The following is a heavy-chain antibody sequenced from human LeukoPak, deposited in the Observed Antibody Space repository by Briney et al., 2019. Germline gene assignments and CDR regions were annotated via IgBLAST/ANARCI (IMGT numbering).Heavy chain of an antibody. CDR1: GGSISSSSYY. V-gene: IGHV4-39*07. Sequence: SETLSLTCTVSGGSISSSSYYWGWIRQTPGKGLEWIGSFYHSGSTYYKPSLKSRVTISVDTSKNQFSLNLRSVTAADTAVYYCARDVCGSASCYVDYWGQGTLVTVSS. D-gene: IGHD2-2*01. CDR3: ARDVCGSASCYVDY. J-gene: IGHJ4*02. CDR2: FYHSGST.